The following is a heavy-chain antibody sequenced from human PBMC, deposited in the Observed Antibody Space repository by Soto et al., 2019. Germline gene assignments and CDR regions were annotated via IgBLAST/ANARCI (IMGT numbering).Heavy chain of an antibody. CDR2: IRWNSEVK. CDR3: VKDRRFVEAWGAFDV. Sequence: EMQLVESGGGLVQPGRSLRLSCAAYGFTFDDYAMHWVRQVPGKGLGWVSGIRWNSEVKLYADTTKGRFTISRDNADNSVYLQIDSLGVEDTAFYYCVKDRRFVEAWGAFDVWGQGTLVTVSS. V-gene: IGHV3-9*01. CDR1: GFTFDDYA. J-gene: IGHJ3*01. D-gene: IGHD3-3*01.